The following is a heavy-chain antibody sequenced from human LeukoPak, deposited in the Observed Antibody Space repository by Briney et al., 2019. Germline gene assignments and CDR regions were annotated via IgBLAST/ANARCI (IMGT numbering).Heavy chain of an antibody. Sequence: SETLSLTCAVYGGSFSGYYWSWIRQPPGKGLEWIGEINHSGSTNYNPSLKSRVTISVDTSKNQFSLKLSSVTAADTAVYYCARGRITMVRGVTLFDYWGQGTLDTVSS. CDR1: GGSFSGYY. D-gene: IGHD3-10*01. CDR2: INHSGST. CDR3: ARGRITMVRGVTLFDY. J-gene: IGHJ4*02. V-gene: IGHV4-34*01.